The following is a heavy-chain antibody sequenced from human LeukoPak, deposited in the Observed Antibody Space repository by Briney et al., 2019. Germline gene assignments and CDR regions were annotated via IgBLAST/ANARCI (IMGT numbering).Heavy chain of an antibody. V-gene: IGHV1-46*01. Sequence: ASVKVSCKASGYTFTSYYMHWVRQAPGQGLEWMGIINPSGGSTSYAQKFQGRVTMTRDTPTSTVYMELSSLRSEDTTVYYCARDLAVAGTDNWFDPWGQGTLVTVSS. CDR3: ARDLAVAGTDNWFDP. CDR1: GYTFTSYY. D-gene: IGHD6-19*01. CDR2: INPSGGST. J-gene: IGHJ5*02.